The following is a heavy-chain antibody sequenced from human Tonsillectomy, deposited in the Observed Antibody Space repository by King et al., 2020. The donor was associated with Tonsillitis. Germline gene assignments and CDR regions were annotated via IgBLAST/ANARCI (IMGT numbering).Heavy chain of an antibody. CDR2: INTFSGGI. J-gene: IGHJ4*02. CDR3: ARVVPVAGTRWDYFDY. V-gene: IGHV1-2*02. CDR1: GVTFIGQY. D-gene: IGHD6-19*01. Sequence: EQLVQSGAEVKKPGASVKVSCKSSGVTFIGQYMHWVRQAPGQGLEWVGGINTFSGGINYAQKFQGRFTMTRDQSISTAYMDLRSLRSDDTAVYYFARVVPVAGTRWDYFDYGGQDTLVPLSS.